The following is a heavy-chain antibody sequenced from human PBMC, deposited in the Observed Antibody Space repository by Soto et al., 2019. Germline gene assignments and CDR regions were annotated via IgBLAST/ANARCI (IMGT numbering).Heavy chain of an antibody. Sequence: SETLSLTCTVSGDSIGSGDNYWSWIRQAPGKGLEWVGNIYYNGTTYYSPSLKSRVTVWFDTSKNQFSLRLTSVTAADTAVYYCARYRISGSWSKFDYWGQGTRVRVSS. CDR2: IYYNGTT. CDR1: GDSIGSGDNY. J-gene: IGHJ4*02. V-gene: IGHV4-30-4*01. CDR3: ARYRISGSWSKFDY. D-gene: IGHD6-13*01.